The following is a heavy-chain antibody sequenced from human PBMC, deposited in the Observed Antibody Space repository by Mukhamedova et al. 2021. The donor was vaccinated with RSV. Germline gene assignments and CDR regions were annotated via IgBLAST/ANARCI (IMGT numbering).Heavy chain of an antibody. J-gene: IGHJ4*01. V-gene: IGHV3-30-3*01. CDR2: ISYDGSNK. CDR3: ARGGITIFGVAAFDY. D-gene: IGHD3-3*01. Sequence: SSYAMHWVRQAPGKGLEWVAVISYDGSNKYYADSVKGRFTISRDNSKNTLYLQMNSLRAEDPAVYYCARGGITIFGVAAFDYWG. CDR1: SSYA.